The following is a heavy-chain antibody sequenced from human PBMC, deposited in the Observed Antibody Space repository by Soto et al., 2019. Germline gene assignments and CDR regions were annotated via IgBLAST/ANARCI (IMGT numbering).Heavy chain of an antibody. CDR1: GGSISSYY. J-gene: IGHJ6*02. CDR2: IYYSGSN. Sequence: SETLSLTCTVSGGSISSYYWSWIRQPPGKGLEWIGYIYYSGSNNYNPSLKSRVTISVDTSKNQFSLKLSSVTAADTAVSYSARDRVTMVRGVIASSYGMDVWGQGTTVTVSS. CDR3: ARDRVTMVRGVIASSYGMDV. V-gene: IGHV4-59*01. D-gene: IGHD3-10*01.